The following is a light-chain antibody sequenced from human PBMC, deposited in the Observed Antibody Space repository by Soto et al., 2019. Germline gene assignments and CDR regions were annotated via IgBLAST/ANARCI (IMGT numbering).Light chain of an antibody. CDR2: GNS. CDR3: QAYDSSMSGYVV. V-gene: IGLV1-40*01. J-gene: IGLJ2*01. CDR1: SSNIGAGYD. Sequence: QSVLTQPPSVSGAPGQRVTISCTGSSSNIGAGYDVHWYQQLPGTDPKLLIYGNSNRPSGVPDSFSGSKSGTSASLAITGLQAEDEAVYYCQAYDSSMSGYVVFGGGTKLTVL.